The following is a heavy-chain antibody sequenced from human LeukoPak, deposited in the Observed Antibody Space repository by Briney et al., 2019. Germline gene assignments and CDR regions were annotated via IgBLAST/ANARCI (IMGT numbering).Heavy chain of an antibody. Sequence: SETLSLTCTVSGGSISSYYWSWIRQTPGKGLQYIGMIYSTGDAYYSPSLKSRVTMSVDTSKNQFSLQLTSVTGADTAIYYCARVLYDTRTFDYWGQGTLVTVSS. V-gene: IGHV4-4*07. CDR3: ARVLYDTRTFDY. D-gene: IGHD3-22*01. CDR2: IYSTGDA. J-gene: IGHJ4*02. CDR1: GGSISSYY.